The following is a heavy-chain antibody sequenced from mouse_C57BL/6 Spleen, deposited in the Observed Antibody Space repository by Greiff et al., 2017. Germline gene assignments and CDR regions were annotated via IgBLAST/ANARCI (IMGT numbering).Heavy chain of an antibody. V-gene: IGHV6-6*01. CDR1: GFTFSDAW. D-gene: IGHD1-1*01. CDR3: TTVVATDDFDY. J-gene: IGHJ2*01. CDR2: IRNKANNHAT. Sequence: EVKLIESGGGLVQPGGSMKLSCAASGFTFSDAWMDWVRQSPEKGLEWVAEIRNKANNHATYYAESVKGRFTISRDDSKSSVYLQMNSLRAEDTGIYYCTTVVATDDFDYWGQGTTLTVSS.